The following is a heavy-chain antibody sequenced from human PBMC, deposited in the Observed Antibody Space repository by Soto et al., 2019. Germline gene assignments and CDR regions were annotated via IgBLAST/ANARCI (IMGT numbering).Heavy chain of an antibody. D-gene: IGHD6-13*01. CDR1: GFTFSSYA. CDR2: ISGSGGGT. V-gene: IGHV3-23*01. J-gene: IGHJ4*02. Sequence: EVQLLESGGGLVQPGGSLRLSCAASGFTFSSYAMSWVRQAPGKGLEWVSGISGSGGGTYYADSVKGRFTISRDNSKNTLYLQMNSLRAEDTAIYYCAKDLGPGSSWYSDYWGQGTLVTVSS. CDR3: AKDLGPGSSWYSDY.